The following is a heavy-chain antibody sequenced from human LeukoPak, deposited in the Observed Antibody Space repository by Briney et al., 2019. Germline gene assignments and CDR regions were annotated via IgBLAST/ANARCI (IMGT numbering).Heavy chain of an antibody. CDR1: GGTFSSYA. J-gene: IGHJ6*02. CDR3: ASGTLPAAIYYYYGMDV. V-gene: IGHV1-69*13. CDR2: IIPIFGTA. D-gene: IGHD2-2*01. Sequence: SVKVSCKASGGTFSSYAISWVRQATGQGLEWMGGIIPIFGTANYAQKFQGRVTVTADESTSTAYMELSSLRSEDTAVYYCASGTLPAAIYYYYGMDVWGQGTTVTVSS.